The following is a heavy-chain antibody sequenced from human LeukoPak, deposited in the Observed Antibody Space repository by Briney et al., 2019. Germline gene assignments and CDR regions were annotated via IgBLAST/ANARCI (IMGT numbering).Heavy chain of an antibody. CDR1: GGSFSSYY. V-gene: IGHV4-4*07. Sequence: SETLSLTCTVSGGSFSSYYWTWIRQPAGKGLEWIGRIYSSGSTNYNPSLRSRVTISVDKSKNQFPLNLTSVTAADTGVYHCAREYSSTSGRHFDYWGQGILVTVPS. CDR3: AREYSSTSGRHFDY. D-gene: IGHD6-6*01. CDR2: IYSSGST. J-gene: IGHJ4*02.